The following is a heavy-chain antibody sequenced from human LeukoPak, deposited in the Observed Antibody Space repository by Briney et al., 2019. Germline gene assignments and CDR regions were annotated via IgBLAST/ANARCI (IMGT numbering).Heavy chain of an antibody. J-gene: IGHJ3*02. V-gene: IGHV1-69*04. CDR2: IIPIFGIA. CDR3: ASTYSGSYGENAFDI. D-gene: IGHD1-26*01. CDR1: GGTFSSYA. Sequence: SVKVSCKASGGTFSSYAISWVRQAPGQGLEWMGRIIPIFGIANYAQKFQGRVTITAYKSTSTAYMELSSLRSEDTAVYYCASTYSGSYGENAFDIWGQGTMVTVSS.